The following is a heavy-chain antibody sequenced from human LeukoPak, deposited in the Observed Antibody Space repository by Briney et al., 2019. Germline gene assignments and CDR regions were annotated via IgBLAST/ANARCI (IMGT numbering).Heavy chain of an antibody. V-gene: IGHV3-48*03. J-gene: IGHJ3*02. D-gene: IGHD3-22*01. CDR1: GFTFSSYE. Sequence: PGGSLRLSCAASGFTFSSYEMNWVRQAPGKGLERVSYISSSGSTIYYADSVKGRFTISRDNAKNSLYLQMNSLRAEDTAVYYCAREIVVVITGNAFDIWGQGTMVTVSS. CDR2: ISSSGSTI. CDR3: AREIVVVITGNAFDI.